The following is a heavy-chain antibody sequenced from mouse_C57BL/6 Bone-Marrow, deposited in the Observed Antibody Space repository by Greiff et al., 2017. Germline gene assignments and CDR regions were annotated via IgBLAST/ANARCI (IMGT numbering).Heavy chain of an antibody. J-gene: IGHJ3*01. V-gene: IGHV5-16*01. Sequence: DVMLVESEGGLVQPGSSMKLSCTASGFTFSDYYMAWVRQVPEKGLEWVANINYDGSSTYYLDSLKSRFIISRDNAKNILYLQMSSLKSEDTATYYCARIYYGYDFWFAYWGQGTLVTVS. CDR2: INYDGSST. CDR1: GFTFSDYY. D-gene: IGHD2-2*01. CDR3: ARIYYGYDFWFAY.